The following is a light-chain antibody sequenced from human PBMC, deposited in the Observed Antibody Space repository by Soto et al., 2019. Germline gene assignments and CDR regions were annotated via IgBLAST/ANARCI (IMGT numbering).Light chain of an antibody. J-gene: IGKJ1*01. CDR1: QSISSY. CDR2: GAS. Sequence: DIQMTQSPSSLSASVGDRVTITCRASQSISSYLNWYQQKPGKAPKLLIYGASSLQSGVPSRFSGSGSGTDFTLTISSLQPEDFGTYYCQQSFSTPRTFGQGTTGDIK. V-gene: IGKV1-39*01. CDR3: QQSFSTPRT.